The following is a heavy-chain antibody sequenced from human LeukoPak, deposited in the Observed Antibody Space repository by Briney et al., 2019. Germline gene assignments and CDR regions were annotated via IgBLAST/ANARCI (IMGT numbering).Heavy chain of an antibody. Sequence: GGSLRLSCAASGFTFSSYSMNWVRQAPGKGLEWVSSISSSSSYIYYADSVKGRFTISRDNAKNSLYLQMNSLRAEDTAVYYCARISGWSKKCDFWGQGTLVTVSS. CDR2: ISSSSSYI. V-gene: IGHV3-21*01. D-gene: IGHD6-19*01. J-gene: IGHJ4*02. CDR1: GFTFSSYS. CDR3: ARISGWSKKCDF.